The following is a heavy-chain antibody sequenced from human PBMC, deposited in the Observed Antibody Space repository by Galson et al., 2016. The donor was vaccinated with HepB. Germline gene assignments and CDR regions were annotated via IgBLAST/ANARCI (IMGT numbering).Heavy chain of an antibody. CDR3: ARDAPGYSSGWYGY. V-gene: IGHV1-2*04. J-gene: IGHJ4*02. CDR1: GYTFTNYY. D-gene: IGHD6-19*01. Sequence: SVKVSCKASGYTFTNYYIHWVRQAPGQGLEWMGWINPKSGGTKYAQKFQGWVTMTRDTSISTSYMELSRLRSDDTALYFCARDAPGYSSGWYGYWGQGTLVTVSS. CDR2: INPKSGGT.